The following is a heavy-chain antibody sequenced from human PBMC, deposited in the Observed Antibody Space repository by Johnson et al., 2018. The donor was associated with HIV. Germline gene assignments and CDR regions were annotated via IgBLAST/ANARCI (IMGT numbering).Heavy chain of an antibody. D-gene: IGHD1-26*01. V-gene: IGHV3-7*01. CDR2: IKQDGSEK. J-gene: IGHJ3*02. Sequence: EVQLMESGGGLIQPGGSLRLSCAASGFTVSSNYMSWVRQAPGKGLEWVANIKQDGSEKYYVDSVKGRFTISRDNSKNTLYLQMNSLRAEDTAVYYCAKPPSGSSKWAFDIWGQGTMVTVSS. CDR3: AKPPSGSSKWAFDI. CDR1: GFTVSSNY.